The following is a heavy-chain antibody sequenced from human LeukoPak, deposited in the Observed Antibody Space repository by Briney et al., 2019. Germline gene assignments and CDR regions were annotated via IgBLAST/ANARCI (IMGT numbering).Heavy chain of an antibody. J-gene: IGHJ4*02. V-gene: IGHV3-21*01. D-gene: IGHD5-12*01. CDR3: ARNSGYTPDFDY. CDR2: ISSSSSYI. CDR1: GFTFSNYN. Sequence: GGSLRLSCAASGFTFSNYNMNWVRQAPGKGLEWVSSISSSSSYIYYADSVKGRFTISRDNAKNSLYLQMNSLRAEDTAVYYCARNSGYTPDFDYWGQGTLVTVSS.